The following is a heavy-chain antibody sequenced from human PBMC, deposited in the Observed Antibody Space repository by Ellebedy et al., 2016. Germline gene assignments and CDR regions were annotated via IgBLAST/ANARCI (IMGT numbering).Heavy chain of an antibody. D-gene: IGHD3-3*01. Sequence: GESLKISCTASRFTFSDYAMNWVRQAPGKGLEWVSSISGSGGSTYYIDSAKGRFTISRDNSRNTLYLQVDGLSVEDTAVYYCAKSGGISEWRLFHFDYWGQGTLVTVSS. V-gene: IGHV3-23*02. CDR3: AKSGGISEWRLFHFDY. J-gene: IGHJ4*02. CDR1: RFTFSDYA. CDR2: ISGSGGST.